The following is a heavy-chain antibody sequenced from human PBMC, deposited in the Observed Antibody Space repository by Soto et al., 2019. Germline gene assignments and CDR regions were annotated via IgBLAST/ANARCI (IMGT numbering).Heavy chain of an antibody. D-gene: IGHD3-16*01. CDR1: GFIFSDYG. J-gene: IGHJ2*01. V-gene: IGHV3-23*01. CDR3: AKVAGGLGYFDL. Sequence: EVQLLESGGGLARPGGSLRLSCVASGFIFSDYGMTWVRQAPGKGLEWVATISASGGNIEYTDSLKGRFTISRDNSKNTVYLQLNGLTAADTAIYYCAKVAGGLGYFDLWGRGTLVTVSS. CDR2: ISASGGNI.